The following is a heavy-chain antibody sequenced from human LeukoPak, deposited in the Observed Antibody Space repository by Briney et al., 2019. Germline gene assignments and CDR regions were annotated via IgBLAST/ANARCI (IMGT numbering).Heavy chain of an antibody. CDR3: ARGSGNSLSGLYDDY. V-gene: IGHV4-39*07. Sequence: PSETLSLTCTVSGGSMTSNNYYWGWIRQPPGKGLEWIGEINRSGSTNYNPSLKSRVTISLDTSKNQFSLKMSSVTAADTAVYYCARGSGNSLSGLYDDYWGQGTLVTVSS. J-gene: IGHJ4*02. CDR1: GGSMTSNNYY. D-gene: IGHD4-23*01. CDR2: INRSGST.